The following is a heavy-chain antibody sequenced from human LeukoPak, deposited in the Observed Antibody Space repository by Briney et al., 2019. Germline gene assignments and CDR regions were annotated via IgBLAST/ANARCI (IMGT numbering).Heavy chain of an antibody. J-gene: IGHJ4*02. CDR3: ARDRSSSSALGY. V-gene: IGHV1-69*04. D-gene: IGHD6-6*01. Sequence: SVMVSCKASGGTFSSYAISWVRQAPGQGLVWMGRIIPILGIANYAQKFQGKVTITADKSTSTAYIELSSLRSEDTAVYYCARDRSSSSALGYWGQGTLVTVSS. CDR2: IIPILGIA. CDR1: GGTFSSYA.